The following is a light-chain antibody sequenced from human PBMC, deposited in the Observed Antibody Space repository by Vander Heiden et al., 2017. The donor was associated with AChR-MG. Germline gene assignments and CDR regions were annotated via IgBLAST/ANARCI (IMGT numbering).Light chain of an antibody. CDR1: QSVSSSY. CDR3: QQYGSSPPGVT. Sequence: EIVLTPSPGTLSLSPGERATLSCRASQSVSSSYLAWYQHKPGQAPRLLIYGASSRATGIPDRFSGSGSGTDFTLTISRLEPEDFAVYYCQQYGSSPPGVTFGQGTRLEIK. V-gene: IGKV3-20*01. CDR2: GAS. J-gene: IGKJ5*01.